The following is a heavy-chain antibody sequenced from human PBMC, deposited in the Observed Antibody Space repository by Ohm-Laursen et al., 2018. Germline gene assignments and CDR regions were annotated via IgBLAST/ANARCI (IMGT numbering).Heavy chain of an antibody. Sequence: SLRLSCAASGFTFTHDCMSWVRQAPGKGLGWVARIKSKFNGGTTDYAASVKGRFTISRDDSKNTLYLQMNSLKTEDTAVYYCATDDYYDNSPYSQGVFDYFDYWGQGTLVTVSS. V-gene: IGHV3-15*01. CDR2: IKSKFNGGTT. CDR1: GFTFTHDC. J-gene: IGHJ4*02. D-gene: IGHD3-22*01. CDR3: ATDDYYDNSPYSQGVFDYFDY.